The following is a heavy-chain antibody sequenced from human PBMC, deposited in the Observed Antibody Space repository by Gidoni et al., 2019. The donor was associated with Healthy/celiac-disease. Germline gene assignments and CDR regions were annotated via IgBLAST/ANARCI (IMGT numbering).Heavy chain of an antibody. J-gene: IGHJ5*02. D-gene: IGHD2-21*02. CDR3: ARDLKGYCGGDCYYWFDP. V-gene: IGHV1-18*01. CDR1: GHTFTRYG. CDR2: ISAYNDHT. Sequence: QVQLVQSGAEVKKPGASGTVSCKASGHTFTRYGISGVRQAPVQGLEWMGWISAYNDHTNCAQKLQGRVTMTTDTSTSTAYMELRSLRSDDTAVYYCARDLKGYCGGDCYYWFDPWGQGTLVTVSS.